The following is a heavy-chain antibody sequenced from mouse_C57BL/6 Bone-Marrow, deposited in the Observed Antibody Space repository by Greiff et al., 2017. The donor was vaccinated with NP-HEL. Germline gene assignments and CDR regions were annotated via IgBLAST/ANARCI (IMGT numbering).Heavy chain of an antibody. CDR1: GYAFSSSW. Sequence: QVQLKESGPELVKPGASVKISCKASGYAFSSSWMNWVKQRPGKGLEWIGRIYPGDGDTNYNGKFKGKATLTADKSSSTAYMQLSSLTSEDSAVYFCARSPVITTVVEGAMDYWGQGTSVTVSS. D-gene: IGHD1-1*01. V-gene: IGHV1-82*01. CDR3: ARSPVITTVVEGAMDY. J-gene: IGHJ4*01. CDR2: IYPGDGDT.